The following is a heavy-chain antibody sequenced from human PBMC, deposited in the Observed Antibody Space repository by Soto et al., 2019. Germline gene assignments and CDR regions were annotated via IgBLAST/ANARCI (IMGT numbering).Heavy chain of an antibody. V-gene: IGHV4-31*03. CDR2: IYNSGTT. CDR1: GGSITRGGYY. Sequence: QVQLQESGPGLVKPSETLSLTCTVSGGSITRGGYYWSWIRQHPGKGLEWIGHIYNSGTTYYNPSLKSRVTISVDTSKTRFSLKLTSVTAADTAVYYCARDPAPWGQGTLVTVSS. CDR3: ARDPAP. J-gene: IGHJ5*02.